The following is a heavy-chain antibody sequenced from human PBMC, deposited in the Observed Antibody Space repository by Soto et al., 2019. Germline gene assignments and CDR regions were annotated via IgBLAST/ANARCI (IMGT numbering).Heavy chain of an antibody. V-gene: IGHV4-59*01. CDR2: IYYSGST. CDR3: ARAGSYDFWSGYYYYYGMDV. Sequence: SETLSLTCTVSGGSISSYYWSWIRQPPGKGLEWIGYIYYSGSTNYNPSLKSRVTISVDTSKNQFSLKLSSVTAADTAVYYCARAGSYDFWSGYYYYYGMDVWGQGTTVTVSS. D-gene: IGHD3-3*01. CDR1: GGSISSYY. J-gene: IGHJ6*02.